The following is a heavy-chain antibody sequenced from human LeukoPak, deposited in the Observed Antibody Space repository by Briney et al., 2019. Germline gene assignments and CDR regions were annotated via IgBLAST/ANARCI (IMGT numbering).Heavy chain of an antibody. Sequence: SETLSLTCTVSGGSISSSSYYWGWIRQPPGKGLEWIGSIYYSGSTYYNPSLKSRVTISVDTSKNQFSLKLSSVTAADTAVYYCARLEPAAAGSRWFDPWGQGTLVTVSS. CDR3: ARLEPAAAGSRWFDP. J-gene: IGHJ5*02. CDR2: IYYSGST. V-gene: IGHV4-39*01. D-gene: IGHD6-13*01. CDR1: GGSISSSSYY.